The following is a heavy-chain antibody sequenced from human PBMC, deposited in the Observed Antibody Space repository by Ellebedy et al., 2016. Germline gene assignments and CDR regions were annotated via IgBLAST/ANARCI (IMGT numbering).Heavy chain of an antibody. CDR3: ARFIGYCSGGSCYFDY. Sequence: ASVKVSCKGSGYSFTSYWISWVRQMPGKGPEWMGRIDPSDSYTNYSPSFQGHVTISADKSISTAYLQWSSLKASDTAMYYCARFIGYCSGGSCYFDYWGQGTLVTVSS. CDR1: GYSFTSYW. V-gene: IGHV5-10-1*01. CDR2: IDPSDSYT. J-gene: IGHJ4*02. D-gene: IGHD2-15*01.